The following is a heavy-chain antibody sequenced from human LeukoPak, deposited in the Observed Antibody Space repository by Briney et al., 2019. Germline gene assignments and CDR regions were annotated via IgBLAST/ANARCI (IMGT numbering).Heavy chain of an antibody. D-gene: IGHD3-10*01. Sequence: GGSLRLSCAASGFTFSSYAMHWVRQAPGKGLEWVAVISYDGSNKYYADSVKGRFTISRDNSKNTLYLQMNSLRAEDTAVYYCARDYDYTMVRGVKGFDFWGQGTLVTVSS. V-gene: IGHV3-30-3*01. CDR2: ISYDGSNK. CDR1: GFTFSSYA. CDR3: ARDYDYTMVRGVKGFDF. J-gene: IGHJ4*02.